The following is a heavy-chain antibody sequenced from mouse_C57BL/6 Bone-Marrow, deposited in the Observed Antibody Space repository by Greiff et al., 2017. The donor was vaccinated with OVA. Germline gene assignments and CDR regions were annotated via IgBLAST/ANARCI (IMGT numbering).Heavy chain of an antibody. CDR3: ASHYYGSSLYFDY. D-gene: IGHD1-1*01. Sequence: EVKVVESGGDLVKPGGSLKLSCAASGFTFSSYGMSWVRQTPDKRLEWVATISSGGSYTYYPDSVKGRFTISRDNAKNTLYLQMSSLKSEDTAMYYCASHYYGSSLYFDYWGQGTTLTVSS. CDR1: GFTFSSYG. CDR2: ISSGGSYT. V-gene: IGHV5-6*01. J-gene: IGHJ2*01.